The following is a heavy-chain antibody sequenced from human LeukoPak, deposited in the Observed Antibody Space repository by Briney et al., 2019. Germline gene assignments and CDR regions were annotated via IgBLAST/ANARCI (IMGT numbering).Heavy chain of an antibody. CDR1: GFTFSTYE. Sequence: PGGPLRLSCAASGFTFSTYEMNWVRHAPGKGLEWISYFRSSGSIIYYADSVKGRFTISRDNAKNPLYLQMNSLRAEDTAVYYCAREGVADAFDIWGQGTMVTASS. J-gene: IGHJ3*02. CDR3: AREGVADAFDI. CDR2: FRSSGSII. D-gene: IGHD2-15*01. V-gene: IGHV3-48*03.